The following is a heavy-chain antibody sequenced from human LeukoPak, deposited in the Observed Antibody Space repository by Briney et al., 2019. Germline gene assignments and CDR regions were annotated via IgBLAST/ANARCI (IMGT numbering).Heavy chain of an antibody. CDR2: ISGSGGST. J-gene: IGHJ4*02. CDR3: AKGALLYFDY. Sequence: GGSLRLSCAASGXTFSSYAMTWVRQAPGKGLEWVSGISGSGGSTYYADSVKGRFTISRDNSKNTLYLQMNSLRADDTAVYYCAKGALLYFDYWGQGTLVTVSS. D-gene: IGHD1-26*01. V-gene: IGHV3-23*01. CDR1: GXTFSSYA.